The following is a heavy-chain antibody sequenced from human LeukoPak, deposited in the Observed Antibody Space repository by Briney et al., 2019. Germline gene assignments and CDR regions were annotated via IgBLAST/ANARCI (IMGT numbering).Heavy chain of an antibody. J-gene: IGHJ6*02. Sequence: ASVTVSCKASGYTFTGYYMHWVRQAPGQGLEWMGWINPNSGGTNYAQKFQGWVTMTRDTSISTAYMELSRLRSDDTAVYYCARENGPDYYYGMDVWGQGTTVTVSS. CDR3: ARENGPDYYYGMDV. D-gene: IGHD2-8*01. CDR1: GYTFTGYY. CDR2: INPNSGGT. V-gene: IGHV1-2*04.